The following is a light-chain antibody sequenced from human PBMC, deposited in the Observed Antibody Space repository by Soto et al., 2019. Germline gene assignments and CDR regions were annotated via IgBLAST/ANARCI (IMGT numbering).Light chain of an antibody. V-gene: IGKV4-1*01. CDR3: QQYYTTPQT. CDR2: WAS. Sequence: DIVMTQSPESLAVSLGERATINCKSSQSDFYSSNGRNSLAWYQQKPGQPPALLIYWASSRESGVPDRFSGSGSGTDFTLTIDSLQAEDVAVYYCQQYYTTPQTFGRGTKVEIK. CDR1: QSDFYSSNGRNS. J-gene: IGKJ4*01.